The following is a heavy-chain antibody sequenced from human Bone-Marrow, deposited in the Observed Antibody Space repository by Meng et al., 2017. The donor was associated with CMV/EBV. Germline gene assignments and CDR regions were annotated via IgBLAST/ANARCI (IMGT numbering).Heavy chain of an antibody. V-gene: IGHV3-30*04. J-gene: IGHJ6*01. Sequence: GESLKISCAASGFTFSSYAMHWVRQAPGKGLEWVAVISYDGSNKYYADSVKGRFTISRDNSKNTLYLQMNSLRAEDTAVYYCARGNYYYYYGMDVWGQGNTVNVDS. CDR1: GFTFSSYA. D-gene: IGHD3-10*01. CDR3: ARGNYYYYYGMDV. CDR2: ISYDGSNK.